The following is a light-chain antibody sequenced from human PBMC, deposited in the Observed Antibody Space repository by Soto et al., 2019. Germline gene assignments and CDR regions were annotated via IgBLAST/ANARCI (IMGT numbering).Light chain of an antibody. CDR1: QSVSSD. Sequence: IVMWPFADTRACSPVQRGPLSCQASQSVSSDLVWYQQKPGQAPRLLIFGVSTRATGIPARFSGSGSGTEFTLTISTLQSEDFAIYYCQHYNNWPPWTFGQGTKVDIK. CDR2: GVS. V-gene: IGKV3-15*01. J-gene: IGKJ1*01. CDR3: QHYNNWPPWT.